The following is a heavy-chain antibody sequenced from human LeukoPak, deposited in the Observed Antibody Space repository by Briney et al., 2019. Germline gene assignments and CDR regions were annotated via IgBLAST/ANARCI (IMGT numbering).Heavy chain of an antibody. J-gene: IGHJ4*02. CDR3: AKTGIDCSGGSCYSGMKFDY. D-gene: IGHD2-15*01. V-gene: IGHV3-23*01. CDR2: ISGSGGST. Sequence: GGSLRLSCAASGFTFSSYAMSWVRQAPGKGLEWVSAISGSGGSTYYADSVKGWFTISRDNSKNTLYLQMNSLRAEDTAVYYCAKTGIDCSGGSCYSGMKFDYWGQGTLVTVSS. CDR1: GFTFSSYA.